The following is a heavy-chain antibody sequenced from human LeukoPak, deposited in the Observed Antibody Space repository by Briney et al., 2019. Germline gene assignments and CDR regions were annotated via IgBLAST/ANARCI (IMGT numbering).Heavy chain of an antibody. J-gene: IGHJ4*02. V-gene: IGHV3-21*01. CDR3: ARDRLSSGWLTDS. CDR1: GFTLSSYS. CDR2: LSSSSSYI. D-gene: IGHD6-19*01. Sequence: GGSLRLSCAASGFTLSSYSMNWVRQAPEKGLEWVSSLSSSSSYIYYADSVKGRFTISRDNAKNSLFLQMNSLRAEDTAVYFCARDRLSSGWLTDSWGQGTLVTVSS.